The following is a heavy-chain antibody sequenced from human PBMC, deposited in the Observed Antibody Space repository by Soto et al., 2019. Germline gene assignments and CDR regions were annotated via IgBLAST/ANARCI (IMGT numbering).Heavy chain of an antibody. CDR1: GFTFSSYG. CDR3: AKDPPSGSSDAFDI. CDR2: ISYDGSNK. J-gene: IGHJ3*02. D-gene: IGHD1-26*01. Sequence: PGGSLRLSCAASGFTFSSYGMHWVRQAPGKGLEWVAVISYDGSNKYYADSVKGRFTISRDNSKNTLYLQMNSLRAEDTAVYYCAKDPPSGSSDAFDIWGQGTMVTVSS. V-gene: IGHV3-30*18.